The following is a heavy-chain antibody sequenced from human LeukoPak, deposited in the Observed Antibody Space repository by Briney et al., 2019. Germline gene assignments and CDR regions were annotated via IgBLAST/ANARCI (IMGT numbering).Heavy chain of an antibody. J-gene: IGHJ4*02. Sequence: ASLKVSPKPSLYTFTTYDINWVPQAPRRGREWMGWMNPNSGTTGYAQKFQGRVTLTRNTSISTAYMELSSLRSEDTAVYYCARVHDILTGRTDRAMGFWGQGTLVTVSS. V-gene: IGHV1-8*01. CDR1: LYTFTTYD. CDR3: ARVHDILTGRTDRAMGF. D-gene: IGHD3-9*01. CDR2: MNPNSGTT.